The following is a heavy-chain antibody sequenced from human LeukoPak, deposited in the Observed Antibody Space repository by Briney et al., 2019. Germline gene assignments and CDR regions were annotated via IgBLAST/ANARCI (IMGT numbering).Heavy chain of an antibody. CDR2: IYHSGST. D-gene: IGHD3-9*01. V-gene: IGHV4-30-2*01. CDR3: AGGRDDILTGYYNKYFDY. Sequence: SETLSLTCAVCGGSISSGGYSWSWIRQPPGKGLEWIGYIYHSGSTYYNPSLKSRVTISVDRSKNQFSLKLSSVTAADTAVYYCAGGRDDILTGYYNKYFDYWGQGTLVTVSS. J-gene: IGHJ4*02. CDR1: GGSISSGGYS.